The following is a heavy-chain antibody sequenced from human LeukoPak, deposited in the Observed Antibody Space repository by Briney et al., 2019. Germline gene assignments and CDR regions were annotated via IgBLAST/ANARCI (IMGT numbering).Heavy chain of an antibody. D-gene: IGHD2-15*01. CDR3: ARGDCSGGSCYIEYFQH. J-gene: IGHJ1*01. Sequence: SETLSLTCTVSGGSISSYYWSWIRQPPGKGLEWIGEINHSGSTNYNPSLKSRVTISVDTSKNQFSLKLSSVTAADTAVYYCARGDCSGGSCYIEYFQHWGQGTLVTVSS. CDR2: INHSGST. V-gene: IGHV4-34*01. CDR1: GGSISSYY.